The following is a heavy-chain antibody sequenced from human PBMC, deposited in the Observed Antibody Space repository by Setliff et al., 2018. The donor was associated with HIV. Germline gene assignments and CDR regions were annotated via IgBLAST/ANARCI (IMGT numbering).Heavy chain of an antibody. D-gene: IGHD6-6*01. CDR3: AREAEQGERSSSWYLDY. CDR2: ISPSGAST. V-gene: IGHV1-46*01. CDR1: GDTFTSYY. Sequence: GASVKVSCKASGDTFTSYYMHWVRRAPGQGLEWMGMISPSGASTKYAQRLQGRVTLTRDTSSNTVYVELSSLRSDDTAVYYCAREAEQGERSSSWYLDYWGQGTLVTVSS. J-gene: IGHJ4*02.